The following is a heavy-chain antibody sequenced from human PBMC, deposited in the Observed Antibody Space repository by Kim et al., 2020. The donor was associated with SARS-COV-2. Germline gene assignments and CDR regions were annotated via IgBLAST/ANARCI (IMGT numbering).Heavy chain of an antibody. J-gene: IGHJ3*02. V-gene: IGHV3-23*01. D-gene: IGHD3-3*02. CDR3: AKAFRFLADAFDI. Sequence: YADSVKGRFTISRDNSKNTLYLQRNSLRAEDTAVYYCAKAFRFLADAFDIWGQGTMVTVSS.